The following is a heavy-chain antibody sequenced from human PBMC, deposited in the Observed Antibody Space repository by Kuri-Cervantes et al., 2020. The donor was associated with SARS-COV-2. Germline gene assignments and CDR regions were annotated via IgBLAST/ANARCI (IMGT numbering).Heavy chain of an antibody. J-gene: IGHJ4*02. CDR2: ISHDGKNK. CDR3: AKDPYYDFWSGYSAYFDY. D-gene: IGHD3-3*01. Sequence: GGSLRLSCAASGFNFSRTDMHWVRQAPGKGLEWVAVISHDGKNKKCIASGKGRFTISRDNSKNTLYLQMNSLRAEDTAVYYCAKDPYYDFWSGYSAYFDYWGQGTLVTVSS. CDR1: GFNFSRTD. V-gene: IGHV3-30*18.